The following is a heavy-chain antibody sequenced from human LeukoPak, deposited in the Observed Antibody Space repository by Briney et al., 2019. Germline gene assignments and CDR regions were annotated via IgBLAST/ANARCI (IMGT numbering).Heavy chain of an antibody. V-gene: IGHV1-24*01. Sequence: ASVKVSCKVSGYTLTELSMHWVRQAPGKGLEWMGGFDPEDGETIYAQKFQGRVTMTEDTSTDTAYMELSSLRSEDTAVYYCATEKEYSSGWYPTKEFDYWGQGTLVTVSS. CDR1: GYTLTELS. J-gene: IGHJ4*02. CDR3: ATEKEYSSGWYPTKEFDY. CDR2: FDPEDGET. D-gene: IGHD6-19*01.